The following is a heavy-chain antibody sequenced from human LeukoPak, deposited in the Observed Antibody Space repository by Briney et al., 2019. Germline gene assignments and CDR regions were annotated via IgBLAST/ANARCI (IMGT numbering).Heavy chain of an antibody. CDR3: ARAVYYVTGGYYSTPVSYYNNMDV. Sequence: GGSLRLSCAASGFTFSSYSMNWVRQAPGKGLEWVSYISSSSSTIYYADSVKGRFTISRDNAKNSLYLQMNSLRAEDTAVYYCARAVYYVTGGYYSTPVSYYNNMDVWGQGTTVTVSS. V-gene: IGHV3-48*01. D-gene: IGHD3-22*01. J-gene: IGHJ6*02. CDR2: ISSSSSTI. CDR1: GFTFSSYS.